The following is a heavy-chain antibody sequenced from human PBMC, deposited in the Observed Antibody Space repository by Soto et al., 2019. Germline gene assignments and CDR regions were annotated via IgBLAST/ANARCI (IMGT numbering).Heavy chain of an antibody. D-gene: IGHD3-10*01. J-gene: IGHJ4*02. V-gene: IGHV2-5*02. CDR2: IYWDDDK. Sequence: QITLKESGPTLVKPTQTLTLTCTFSGFSLSTSGVCVGWIRQPPGKALEWLALIYWDDDKRYSPSLKSKLTIPKDTSKNQVVLTMANMDPVDTATYYCAHRRFPRGLDYWGQGTLVTVSS. CDR3: AHRRFPRGLDY. CDR1: GFSLSTSGVC.